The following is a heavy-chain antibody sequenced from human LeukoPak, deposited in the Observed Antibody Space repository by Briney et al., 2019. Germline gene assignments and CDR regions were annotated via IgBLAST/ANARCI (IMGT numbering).Heavy chain of an antibody. J-gene: IGHJ4*02. CDR2: IRYDGSNK. D-gene: IGHD5-24*01. CDR3: ARLATHGDY. CDR1: GFPFSTYG. V-gene: IGHV3-30*02. Sequence: GGSLRLSCAASGFPFSTYGMHWVRQAPGKGLEWVAFIRYDGSNKYYADSVKGRFTISRDNSKNTLYLQMNSLRAEDTAVYYCARLATHGDYWGQGTLVTVSS.